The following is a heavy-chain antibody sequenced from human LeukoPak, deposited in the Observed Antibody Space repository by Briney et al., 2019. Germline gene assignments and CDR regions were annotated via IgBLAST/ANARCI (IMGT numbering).Heavy chain of an antibody. CDR1: GFTFSNYA. Sequence: PGGSLRLSCAASGFTFSNYAMSWVRQAPGKGLEWVSTISGSGSTTYYADSVKGRFSISRDNSNNTLYLQMNSPRAEDTAVYYCAKISSGWDMNWSQGTLVTVSS. J-gene: IGHJ4*02. D-gene: IGHD6-19*01. CDR2: ISGSGSTT. V-gene: IGHV3-23*01. CDR3: AKISSGWDMN.